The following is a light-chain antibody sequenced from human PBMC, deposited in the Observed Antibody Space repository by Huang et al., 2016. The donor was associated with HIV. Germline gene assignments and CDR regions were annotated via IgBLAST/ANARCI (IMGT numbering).Light chain of an antibody. V-gene: IGKV3-15*01. CDR3: QQYNNWPTWT. CDR1: QSVSSN. CDR2: GAS. J-gene: IGKJ1*01. Sequence: EIVMTQSPATLSVSPGERATLSCRASQSVSSNLAWYQQKPGQAPRLLIYGASTRATGIPARVSGSWSGTEFTLTISSLQSEDFAVYYCQQYNNWPTWTFGQGTKVEIK.